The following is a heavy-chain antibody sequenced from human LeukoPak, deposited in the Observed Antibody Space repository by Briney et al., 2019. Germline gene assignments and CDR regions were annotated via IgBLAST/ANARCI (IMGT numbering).Heavy chain of an antibody. CDR1: GGSISSSSHS. Sequence: PSETLSLTCTVSGGSISSSSHSWGWIRQPPGKGLEWTGSIYYTGRTYYNPSLKSRVTVSVDTSKNQFSLKLSSVTAADTAVYYCAHSLGSSNWIGNWFDPWGQGTLVTVSS. D-gene: IGHD6-13*01. V-gene: IGHV4-39*01. CDR3: AHSLGSSNWIGNWFDP. CDR2: IYYTGRT. J-gene: IGHJ5*02.